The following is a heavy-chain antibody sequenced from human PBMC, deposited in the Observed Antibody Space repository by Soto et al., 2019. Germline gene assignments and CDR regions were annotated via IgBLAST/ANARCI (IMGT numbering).Heavy chain of an antibody. CDR3: AKPLDGVAVQEFDP. CDR2: IAYDGSSK. V-gene: IGHV3-30*18. D-gene: IGHD3-3*01. J-gene: IGHJ5*02. CDR1: GFTFENFG. Sequence: QVQLVESGGGVVQPGMSRRLSCAASGFTFENFGMHWVRQAPGKGLEWVAVIAYDGSSKYYADSVKGRFTISRDNSNNTLDLQMNSLRVEDTAVYYCAKPLDGVAVQEFDPSGQGTLVTVSS.